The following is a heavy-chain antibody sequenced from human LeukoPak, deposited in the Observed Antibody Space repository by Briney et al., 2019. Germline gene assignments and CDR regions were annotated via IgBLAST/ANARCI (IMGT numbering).Heavy chain of an antibody. D-gene: IGHD4-23*01. Sequence: GGSLRLSCAAFEFTFSNYWMHWVRQAPGKGLVWVSRINSDGSSTAYADSVKGRFTISRDNAKNTLYLQMNSLRAEDTAVYYCASAGHDYSGDFFDYWGQGTLVTVSS. CDR1: EFTFSNYW. CDR2: INSDGSST. V-gene: IGHV3-74*01. CDR3: ASAGHDYSGDFFDY. J-gene: IGHJ4*02.